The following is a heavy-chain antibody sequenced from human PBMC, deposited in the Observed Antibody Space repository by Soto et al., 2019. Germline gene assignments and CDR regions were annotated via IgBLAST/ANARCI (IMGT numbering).Heavy chain of an antibody. J-gene: IGHJ4*02. Sequence: SETLPLTYAVSSGSISSSNWWSWVRQPPGKGLEWIGEIYHSGSTNYNPSLKSRVTISVDKSKNQFSLKLSSVTAADTAVYYCARATDRDVYYFDYWGQGTLVTVSS. CDR3: ARATDRDVYYFDY. D-gene: IGHD1-1*01. CDR2: IYHSGST. V-gene: IGHV4-4*02. CDR1: SGSISSSNW.